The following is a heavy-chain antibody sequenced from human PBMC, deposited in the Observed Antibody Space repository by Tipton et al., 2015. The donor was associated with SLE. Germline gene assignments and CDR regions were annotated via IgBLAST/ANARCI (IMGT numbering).Heavy chain of an antibody. CDR1: GYTFTGYY. Sequence: QVQLVQSGAEVKKPGASVKVSCKASGYTFTGYYMHWVRQAPGQGLEWMGWINPNSGGTNYAQKFQARVIMTRGTSISTTYMDLSRLRSDDTAVYYCARMAGDGGFDYWGRGTLVTVSS. CDR3: ARMAGDGGFDY. CDR2: INPNSGGT. D-gene: IGHD2-15*01. J-gene: IGHJ4*02. V-gene: IGHV1-2*02.